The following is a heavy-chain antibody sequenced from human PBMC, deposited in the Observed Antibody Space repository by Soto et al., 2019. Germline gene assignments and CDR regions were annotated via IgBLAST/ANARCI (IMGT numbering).Heavy chain of an antibody. CDR1: GGTFSSYA. CDR3: ARPWKGIVVVPAAISGFDP. V-gene: IGHV1-69*06. D-gene: IGHD2-2*02. Sequence: ASVKVSCKASGGTFSSYASSWVRQAPGQGLEWMGGIIPIFGTANYAQKFTGRVTITAEKSTSTAYMELSSLRSEDTAVYYWARPWKGIVVVPAAISGFDPWGQGTMVTVSS. J-gene: IGHJ5*02. CDR2: IIPIFGTA.